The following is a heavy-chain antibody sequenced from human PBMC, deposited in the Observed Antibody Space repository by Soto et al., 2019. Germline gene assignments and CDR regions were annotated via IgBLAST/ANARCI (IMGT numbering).Heavy chain of an antibody. CDR2: IIPIFGTA. CDR3: ARVEQWLVWDFDY. J-gene: IGHJ4*02. D-gene: IGHD6-19*01. V-gene: IGHV1-69*13. CDR1: GGTFSSYA. Sequence: ASVKVSCKASGGTFSSYAISWVRQAPGQGLEWMGGIIPIFGTANYAQKFQGRVTITADESTSTAYMELSSLRSEDTAVYYCARVEQWLVWDFDYWGQGTLVTVSS.